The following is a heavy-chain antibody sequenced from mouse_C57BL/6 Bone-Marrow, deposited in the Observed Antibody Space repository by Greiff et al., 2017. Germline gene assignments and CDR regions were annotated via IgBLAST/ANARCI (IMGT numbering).Heavy chain of an antibody. CDR2: IYPGSGST. Sequence: VQLQQPGAELVKPGASVKMSCKASGYTFTSYWITWVKQRPGQGLEWIGDIYPGSGSTNYNEKFKSKATLTVDTSSSTAYMQLSSLTSEDSAVYYCARRYYGSRNAMDYWGQGTSVTVSS. CDR1: GYTFTSYW. V-gene: IGHV1-55*01. CDR3: ARRYYGSRNAMDY. D-gene: IGHD1-1*01. J-gene: IGHJ4*01.